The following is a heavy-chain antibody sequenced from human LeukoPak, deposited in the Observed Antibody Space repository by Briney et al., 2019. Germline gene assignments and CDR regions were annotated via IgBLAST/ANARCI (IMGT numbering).Heavy chain of an antibody. CDR2: TIPIFGTA. Sequence: GSSVKVSCKASGGTFSSYAISWVRQAPGQGLEWMGGTIPIFGTANYAQKFQGRVTITADESTSTAYMELSSLRSEDTAVYYCARETPYSSGWYNWFDPWGQGTLVTVSS. CDR1: GGTFSSYA. J-gene: IGHJ5*02. V-gene: IGHV1-69*01. D-gene: IGHD6-19*01. CDR3: ARETPYSSGWYNWFDP.